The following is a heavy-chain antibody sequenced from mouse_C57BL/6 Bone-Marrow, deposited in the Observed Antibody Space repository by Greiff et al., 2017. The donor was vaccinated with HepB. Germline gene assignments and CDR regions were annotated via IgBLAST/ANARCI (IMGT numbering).Heavy chain of an antibody. Sequence: VQLQQSGAELVKPGASVKLSCTASGFNIKDYYMHWVKQRTEQGLEWIGRIDPEDGETKCAPKFQGKATITADTSSNTAYLQLSSLTSEDTAVYYCARVGGYWAWFAYWGQGTLVTVSA. CDR1: GFNIKDYY. J-gene: IGHJ3*01. CDR3: ARVGGYWAWFAY. V-gene: IGHV14-2*01. D-gene: IGHD2-3*01. CDR2: IDPEDGET.